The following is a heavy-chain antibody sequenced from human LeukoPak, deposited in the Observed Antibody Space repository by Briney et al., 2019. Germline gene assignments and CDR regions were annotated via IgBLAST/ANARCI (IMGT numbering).Heavy chain of an antibody. CDR1: GFTFSSYW. V-gene: IGHV3-7*01. J-gene: IGHJ4*02. D-gene: IGHD3-16*01. CDR3: ARDNIMGASLFDY. Sequence: GGSLRLPCAASGFTFSSYWMSWVRQAPGKGLEWVANIKQDGSEKYYVDSVKGRFTISRDNAKNSLYLQMNSLRAEDTAAYYCARDNIMGASLFDYWGQGSLVTVSS. CDR2: IKQDGSEK.